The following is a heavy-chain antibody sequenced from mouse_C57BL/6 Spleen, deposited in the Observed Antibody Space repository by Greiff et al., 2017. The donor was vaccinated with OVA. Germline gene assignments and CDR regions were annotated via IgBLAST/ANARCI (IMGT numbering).Heavy chain of an antibody. CDR2: IYPGDGDT. J-gene: IGHJ1*03. CDR1: GYAFSSSW. V-gene: IGHV1-82*01. CDR3: ARSHYGSSYWYFDV. D-gene: IGHD1-1*01. Sequence: VQLQQSGPELVKPGASVKISCKASGYAFSSSWMNWVKQRPGKGLEWIGRIYPGDGDTNYNGKFKGKATLTADKSSSTAYMQLSSLTSEDSAVYFCARSHYGSSYWYFDVWGTGTTVTVSS.